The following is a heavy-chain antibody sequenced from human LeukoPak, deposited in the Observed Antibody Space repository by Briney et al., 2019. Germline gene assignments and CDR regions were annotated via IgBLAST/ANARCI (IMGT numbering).Heavy chain of an antibody. V-gene: IGHV3-33*06. CDR1: GFTFSSYG. Sequence: GRSLRLSCAASGFTFSSYGMHWVRQAPGKGLEWVAVIWYDGSNKYYADSVKGRFTISRDNSKNTLYLQMNSLRAEDTAVYYCAKGAQHIVVVTAMDYWGQGTLVTVSS. D-gene: IGHD2-21*02. CDR2: IWYDGSNK. CDR3: AKGAQHIVVVTAMDY. J-gene: IGHJ4*02.